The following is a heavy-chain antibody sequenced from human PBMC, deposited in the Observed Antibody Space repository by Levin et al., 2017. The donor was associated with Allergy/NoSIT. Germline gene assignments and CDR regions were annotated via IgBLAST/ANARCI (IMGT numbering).Heavy chain of an antibody. D-gene: IGHD1-26*01. V-gene: IGHV3-7*01. CDR2: IKQDESEK. CDR1: GFRFSSYW. Sequence: SCAASGFRFSSYWMSWVRQAPGKGLEWVASIKQDESEKNYVDSVKGRFTISRDNAKNSLFLQMSSLRAEDTAVYYCASGTQNYYFDCWGQGTLVTVSS. CDR3: ASGTQNYYFDC. J-gene: IGHJ4*02.